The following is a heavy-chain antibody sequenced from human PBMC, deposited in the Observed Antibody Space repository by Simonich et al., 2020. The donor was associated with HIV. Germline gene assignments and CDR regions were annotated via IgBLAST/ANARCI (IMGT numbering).Heavy chain of an antibody. J-gene: IGHJ5*02. V-gene: IGHV1-69*13. CDR1: GGTFSSHV. CDR2: IIPIFGTT. Sequence: QVQLVQSGAEVKKPGSSVKVSCKASGGTFSSHVISWVRQAPGQGLEWMGGIIPIFGTTHNEQKIQGRVTITADESTSTAYMELSSLRSEDTAVYYGARGGGEQQLVSWFDPWGQGTLVTVSS. CDR3: ARGGGEQQLVSWFDP. D-gene: IGHD6-13*01.